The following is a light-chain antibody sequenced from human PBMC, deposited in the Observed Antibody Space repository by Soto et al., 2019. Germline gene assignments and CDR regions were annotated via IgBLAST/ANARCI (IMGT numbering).Light chain of an antibody. Sequence: QSALTQPRSVSGTPGQSVTVSCTGTSGDVGAYRYVSWYQQHPGKAPKLMIYDVSKRPSGVPDRFSGSKSGNSASLTISGLQAEDEADYYCCSYAGNYPFVFGTGTKGTVL. CDR1: SGDVGAYRY. J-gene: IGLJ1*01. CDR3: CSYAGNYPFV. CDR2: DVS. V-gene: IGLV2-11*01.